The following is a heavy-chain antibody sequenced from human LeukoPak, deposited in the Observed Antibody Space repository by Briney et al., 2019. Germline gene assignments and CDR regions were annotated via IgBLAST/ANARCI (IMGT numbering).Heavy chain of an antibody. CDR2: ADTSGST. J-gene: IGHJ5*02. CDR3: ARDARIAAAVNNWFDP. D-gene: IGHD6-13*01. CDR1: GGSISSGSYY. V-gene: IGHV4-61*02. Sequence: SETLSLTCTVSGGSISSGSYYWTWIRQPAGKGLEWIGRADTSGSTNYNPSLKSRVTISVDTSKNQFSLKLSSVTAADTAVYYCARDARIAAAVNNWFDPWGQGTLVTVSS.